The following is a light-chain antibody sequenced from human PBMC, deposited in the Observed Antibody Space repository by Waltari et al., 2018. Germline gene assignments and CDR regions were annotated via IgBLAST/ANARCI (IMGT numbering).Light chain of an antibody. Sequence: IVLTQSPDTLACAPGQRATLPCRASQTINNNFLVWYQQKPGQAPRRIIHGASSSATGFPDRFSCSGSGTDFTLTISSLKPEDSAVYYCQQYDGSVLTFGGGTKVEI. J-gene: IGKJ4*01. V-gene: IGKV3-20*01. CDR2: GAS. CDR1: QTINNNF. CDR3: QQYDGSVLT.